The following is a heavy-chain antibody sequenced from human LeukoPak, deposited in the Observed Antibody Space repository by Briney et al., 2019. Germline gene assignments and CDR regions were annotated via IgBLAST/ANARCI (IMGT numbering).Heavy chain of an antibody. D-gene: IGHD5-12*01. J-gene: IGHJ4*02. V-gene: IGHV3-30-3*01. CDR1: GFTFSSYA. CDR3: ARDSRGYSGYEWFDY. CDR2: ISYDGSNK. Sequence: QTGGSLRLSCAASGFTFSSYAMHWVRQAPGKGLEWVADISYDGSNKYYADSVKGRFTISRDNSKNTLYLQMNSLRAEDTAVYYCARDSRGYSGYEWFDYWGQGTLVTVSS.